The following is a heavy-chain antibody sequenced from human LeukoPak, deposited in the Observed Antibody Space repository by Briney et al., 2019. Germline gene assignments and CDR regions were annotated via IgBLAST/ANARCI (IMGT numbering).Heavy chain of an antibody. V-gene: IGHV4-31*03. CDR3: ARDRLGSGSYPYYYYGMDV. CDR2: IYYSGST. Sequence: SETLSLTCTFSGGSISSGGYYWSWIRQHPGKGLEWIGYIYYSGSTYYNPSLKSRVTISVDTSKNQFSLRLSSVTAADTAVYYCARDRLGSGSYPYYYYGMDVWGQGTTVTVSS. CDR1: GGSISSGGYY. J-gene: IGHJ6*02. D-gene: IGHD3-10*01.